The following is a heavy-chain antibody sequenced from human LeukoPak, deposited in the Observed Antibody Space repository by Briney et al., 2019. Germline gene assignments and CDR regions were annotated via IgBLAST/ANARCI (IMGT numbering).Heavy chain of an antibody. Sequence: SETLSLTCAVYGGSFSGYYWSWIRQPPGKGLEWIGEINHSGSTNYNPSLKSRVTISVDTSKNQFSLKLSSVTAADTAVYYCARGRGLRYFDWLSYYFDYWGQGTLVTVSS. D-gene: IGHD3-9*01. V-gene: IGHV4-34*01. CDR2: INHSGST. J-gene: IGHJ4*02. CDR1: GGSFSGYY. CDR3: ARGRGLRYFDWLSYYFDY.